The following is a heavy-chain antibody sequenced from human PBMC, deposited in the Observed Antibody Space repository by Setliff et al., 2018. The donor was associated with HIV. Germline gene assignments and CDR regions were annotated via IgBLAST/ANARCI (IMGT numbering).Heavy chain of an antibody. V-gene: IGHV4-61*09. Sequence: PSETLSLTCTVYGASIGRGDHYWSWIRQSAEKGLEWIGHIYATGSTNYNPSLESRVTISVDTSKNQFSLKLSSVTAADTAVYYCARGAGLGQEGEYFHHWGQGTLVTVS. CDR3: ARGAGLGQEGEYFHH. J-gene: IGHJ1*01. CDR1: GASIGRGDHY. D-gene: IGHD6-19*01. CDR2: IYATGST.